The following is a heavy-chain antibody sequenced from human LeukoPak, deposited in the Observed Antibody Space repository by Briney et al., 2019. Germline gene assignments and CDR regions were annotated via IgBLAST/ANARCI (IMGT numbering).Heavy chain of an antibody. J-gene: IGHJ4*02. CDR1: GGSFSGYY. Sequence: PSETLSLTCAVYGGSFSGYYWSWMRQPPGKGLEWIGEINHSGSTNYNPSLKSRVTISVDTSKNQFSLKLSSVTAADTAVYYCARGPRVRYFDYWGQGTLVTVSS. D-gene: IGHD3-9*01. CDR3: ARGPRVRYFDY. V-gene: IGHV4-34*01. CDR2: INHSGST.